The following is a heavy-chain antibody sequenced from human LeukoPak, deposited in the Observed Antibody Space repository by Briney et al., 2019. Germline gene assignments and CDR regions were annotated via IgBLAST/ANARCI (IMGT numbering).Heavy chain of an antibody. CDR2: INQDESAI. CDR3: ARDLSAWDDSSAYFDY. V-gene: IGHV3-7*01. Sequence: PGGSLRLSCAASGFTFSSFWMSWVRQAPGKGLEWVANINQDESAIFYVDSVKGRFTISRDNAKNSLYLQMNSLRAEDAAVYYCARDLSAWDDSSAYFDYWGQGTLVTVSS. D-gene: IGHD3-22*01. J-gene: IGHJ4*02. CDR1: GFTFSSFW.